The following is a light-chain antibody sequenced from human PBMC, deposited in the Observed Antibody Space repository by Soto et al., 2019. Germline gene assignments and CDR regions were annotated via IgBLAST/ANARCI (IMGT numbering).Light chain of an antibody. J-gene: IGLJ3*02. CDR3: CSYTSSSIRV. CDR1: SSDVGGYNH. CDR2: EVR. V-gene: IGLV2-14*01. Sequence: QSVLTQPASVSGSPGQSITISCTGTSSDVGGYNHVSWYQQHPGKAPKLIIYEVRNRPSGVSNGLSGSKSGNTASLTISGLQADDEADYYCCSYTSSSIRVFGGGTKVTVL.